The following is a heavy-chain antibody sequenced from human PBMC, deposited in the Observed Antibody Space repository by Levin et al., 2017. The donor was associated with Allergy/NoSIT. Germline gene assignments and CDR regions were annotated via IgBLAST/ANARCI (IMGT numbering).Heavy chain of an antibody. CDR2: INWNGGST. Sequence: PGGSLRLSCAASGFTFDDYGMSWVRQAPGKGLEWVSGINWNGGSTGYADSVKGRFTISRDNAKNSLYLQMNSLRAEDTALYYCARLGYCSGGSCGVDYWGQGTLVTVSS. J-gene: IGHJ4*02. D-gene: IGHD2-15*01. V-gene: IGHV3-20*04. CDR3: ARLGYCSGGSCGVDY. CDR1: GFTFDDYG.